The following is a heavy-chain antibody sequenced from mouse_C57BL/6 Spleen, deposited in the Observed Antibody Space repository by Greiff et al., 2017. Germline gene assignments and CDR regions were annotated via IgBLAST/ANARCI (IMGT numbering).Heavy chain of an antibody. D-gene: IGHD1-1*01. J-gene: IGHJ2*01. Sequence: VQLQQSGPVLVKPGASVKMSCKASGYTFTDYYMNWVKQSHGKSLEWIGVINPYNGGTSYNQKFKGKATLTVDKSSSTAYMELNSLTSEDSAVYYCARLGDYGTKVSFDYWGQGTTLTVSS. V-gene: IGHV1-19*01. CDR1: GYTFTDYY. CDR3: ARLGDYGTKVSFDY. CDR2: INPYNGGT.